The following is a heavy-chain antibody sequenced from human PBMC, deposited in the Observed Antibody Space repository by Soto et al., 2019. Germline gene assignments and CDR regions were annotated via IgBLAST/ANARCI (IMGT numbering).Heavy chain of an antibody. CDR2: TYYRSKWYS. V-gene: IGHV6-1*01. CDR1: GDSVSSNSAA. D-gene: IGHD2-21*01. Sequence: QVQLQQSGPGLVKPSQTLSLTCAISGDSVSSNSAAWNWIRQSPSRGLEWLGRTYYRSKWYSVSAPSVXGRXTXTPDTSKNLFSLQLNSVTPEDTAVYYCPRGPGIVTPWGQGTLVTVSS. CDR3: PRGPGIVTP. J-gene: IGHJ5*02.